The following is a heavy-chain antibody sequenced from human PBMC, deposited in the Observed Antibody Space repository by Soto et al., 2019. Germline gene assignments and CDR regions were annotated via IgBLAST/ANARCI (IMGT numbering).Heavy chain of an antibody. Sequence: EVQLLESGGGLVQPGGSLRLSCAASGFTFSSYAMNWVRQAPGKGLEWVSTITGSGGSTYYADSVKGRFTISRDNSKNTLYLQMNSLRADDTAVYYSAKAYGGKYNDYWGQGTLVTASS. CDR2: ITGSGGST. D-gene: IGHD4-17*01. J-gene: IGHJ4*02. CDR3: AKAYGGKYNDY. V-gene: IGHV3-23*01. CDR1: GFTFSSYA.